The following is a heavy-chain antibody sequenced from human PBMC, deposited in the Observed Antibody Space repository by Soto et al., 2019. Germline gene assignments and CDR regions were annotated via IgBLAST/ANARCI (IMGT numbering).Heavy chain of an antibody. CDR1: GDTLSTYT. V-gene: IGHV1-69*02. CDR3: ARSGPYYYDSSGYSTPPDY. J-gene: IGHJ4*02. CDR2: IIPILGLP. D-gene: IGHD3-22*01. Sequence: GASVKVSCKVSGDTLSTYTISWVRQAPGQGLEWMGRIIPILGLPNHSQKFQGRVTITADESTSTAYMELSSLRSEDTAVYYCARSGPYYYDSSGYSTPPDYWGQGTLVTVSS.